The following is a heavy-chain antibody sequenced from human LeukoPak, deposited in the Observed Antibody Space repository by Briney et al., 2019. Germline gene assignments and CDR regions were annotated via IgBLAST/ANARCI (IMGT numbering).Heavy chain of an antibody. V-gene: IGHV3-23*01. CDR1: GFTFSSYA. Sequence: GGSLRLSCAASGFTFSSYAMSWVRQAPGKGLEWVSAISGSGGSTYYADSVKGRFTISRDNSKNTLYLQMNSLRAEDTAVYYCAKWGGDYEYYYYYGMDVWGQGTTVTVSS. J-gene: IGHJ6*02. CDR2: ISGSGGST. CDR3: AKWGGDYEYYYYYGMDV. D-gene: IGHD4-17*01.